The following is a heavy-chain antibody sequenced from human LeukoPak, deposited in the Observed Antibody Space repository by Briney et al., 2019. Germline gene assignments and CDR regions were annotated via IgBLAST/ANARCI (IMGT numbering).Heavy chain of an antibody. D-gene: IGHD3-3*02. J-gene: IGHJ4*02. Sequence: PSETLSLTCTVSGGSISSSSHYWGWIRQPPGTGLEWIGSIHYSGTTYYNPSLKSRVTASVDTSNSPSSLELPSLTSADPAVYHCARQLSTYFFDRWGQGTLVTDSS. CDR2: IHYSGTT. CDR3: ARQLSTYFFDR. CDR1: GGSISSSSHY. V-gene: IGHV4-39*01.